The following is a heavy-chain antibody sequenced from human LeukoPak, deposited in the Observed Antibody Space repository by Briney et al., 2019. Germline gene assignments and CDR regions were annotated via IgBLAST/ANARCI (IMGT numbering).Heavy chain of an antibody. D-gene: IGHD6-19*01. V-gene: IGHV3-30*18. CDR3: AKEDVSGWYGVDY. J-gene: IGHJ4*02. CDR2: ISDDGSVK. CDR1: GFTFSSYG. Sequence: GGSLRLSCAASGFTFSSYGMHWVRQAPGKGLEWMRIISDDGSVKYYAESVKGRFTISRDNSKNTLYLQMNSLRAEDTAVYYCAKEDVSGWYGVDYWGQGTLVTVSS.